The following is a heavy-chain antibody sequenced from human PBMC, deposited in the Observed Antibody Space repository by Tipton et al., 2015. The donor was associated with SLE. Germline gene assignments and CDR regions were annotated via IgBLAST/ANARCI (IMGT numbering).Heavy chain of an antibody. CDR1: GGSFSGYY. CDR3: ARALGGRCSGGNCYSLFDP. CDR2: INHSGST. Sequence: TLSLTCAVYGGSFSGYYWSWIRQPPGKGLEWIGEINHSGSTNYNPSLKRRVTILVETSKNQFSLRLLSVTAADTAVYYCARALGGRCSGGNCYSLFDPWGQGTLVTVSS. D-gene: IGHD2-15*01. J-gene: IGHJ5*02. V-gene: IGHV4-34*01.